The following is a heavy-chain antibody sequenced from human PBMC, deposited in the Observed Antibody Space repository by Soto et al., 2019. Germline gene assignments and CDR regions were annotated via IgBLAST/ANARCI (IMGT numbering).Heavy chain of an antibody. CDR2: VDPDEGKT. J-gene: IGHJ6*03. Sequence: ASVKVSCKVSGNTLTEFSMHWVRQAPGKGLEWMGGVDPDEGKTVYAQKFQGRVSMTEDTSTDTVYMELSSLRSDDTAVYYCATVGWSTGTHEAGPYYMDVWVKGTTVTVSS. D-gene: IGHD1-1*01. V-gene: IGHV1-24*01. CDR3: ATVGWSTGTHEAGPYYMDV. CDR1: GNTLTEFS.